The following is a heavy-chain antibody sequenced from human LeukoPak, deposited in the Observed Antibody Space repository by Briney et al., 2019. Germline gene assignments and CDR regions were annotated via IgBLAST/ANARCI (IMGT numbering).Heavy chain of an antibody. V-gene: IGHV1-24*01. J-gene: IGHJ4*02. Sequence: ASVKVSCKVSGYTLTELSMHWVRQAPGKGREWMGGFDPEDGETIYAQKFQGRVTMTEATSTDTAYMELSSLRSEDTAVYYCATVGDYDSSGYYYESAYWGQGTLVTVSS. CDR2: FDPEDGET. CDR3: ATVGDYDSSGYYYESAY. CDR1: GYTLTELS. D-gene: IGHD3-22*01.